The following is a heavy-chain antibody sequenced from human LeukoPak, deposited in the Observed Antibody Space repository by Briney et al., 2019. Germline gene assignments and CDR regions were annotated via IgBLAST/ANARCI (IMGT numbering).Heavy chain of an antibody. CDR3: ARVGVVVVAATSFHYYYYYMDV. CDR2: IYYSGST. J-gene: IGHJ6*03. CDR1: GGSLSGYY. Sequence: PSETLSLTCAVYGGSLSGYYWSWIRQPPGKGLEWIGYIYYSGSTNYNPSLKSRVTISVDTSKNQFSLKLSSVTAADTAVYYCARVGVVVVAATSFHYYYYYMDVWGKGATVTVSS. V-gene: IGHV4-59*01. D-gene: IGHD2-15*01.